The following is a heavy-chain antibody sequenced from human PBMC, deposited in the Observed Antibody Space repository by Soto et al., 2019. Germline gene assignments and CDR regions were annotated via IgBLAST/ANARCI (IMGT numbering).Heavy chain of an antibody. Sequence: GASVQVSCKVSGYTLTELSMHWVRQAPGQGLEWMGWINPNSGGTNYAQKFQGWVTMTRDTSISTAYMELSRLRSDDTAVYYCARGGSETYGMDVWGQGTTVTVSS. D-gene: IGHD6-6*01. CDR1: GYTLTELS. CDR3: ARGGSETYGMDV. CDR2: INPNSGGT. V-gene: IGHV1-2*04. J-gene: IGHJ6*02.